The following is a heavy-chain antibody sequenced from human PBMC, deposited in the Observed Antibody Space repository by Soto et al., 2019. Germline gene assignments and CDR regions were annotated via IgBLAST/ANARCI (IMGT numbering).Heavy chain of an antibody. D-gene: IGHD7-27*01. CDR1: GFIFSSFG. CDR3: VRDLLGSGGHFDY. V-gene: IGHV3-33*01. J-gene: IGHJ4*02. Sequence: PGGSLRLSCAASGFIFSSFGMHWVRQAPGKGLEWVAHIWYDGSNTYYADSVKGQFTISRDNSRNTLYLQMNSLRAEDTAVYHCVRDLLGSGGHFDYWGQGTPVTVSS. CDR2: IWYDGSNT.